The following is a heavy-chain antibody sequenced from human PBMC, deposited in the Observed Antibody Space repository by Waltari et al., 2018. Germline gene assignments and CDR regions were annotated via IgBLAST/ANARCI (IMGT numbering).Heavy chain of an antibody. CDR1: GAPVISPYW. J-gene: IGHJ4*02. CDR2: VHGSGKT. Sequence: QLRLQESGPGLVRPSGTLSLTCDVSGAPVISPYWWSWVRQSPGKGLEWIGQVHGSGKTNYNPSFASRVSVSLHTPANQFSLTVTSATAADTAVYYCGRDRGRGLYLDSWGQGTLVTVSP. V-gene: IGHV4-4*02. D-gene: IGHD5-12*01. CDR3: GRDRGRGLYLDS.